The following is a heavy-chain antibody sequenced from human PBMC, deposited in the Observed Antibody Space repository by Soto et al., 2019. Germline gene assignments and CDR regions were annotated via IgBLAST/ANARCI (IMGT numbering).Heavy chain of an antibody. D-gene: IGHD3-22*01. CDR3: AKDYYDSSGYYFGIDY. J-gene: IGHJ4*02. V-gene: IGHV3-23*01. CDR2: ISGSGGST. CDR1: GFTFSSYA. Sequence: GGSLRLSCAASGFTFSSYAMSWVRQAPGKGLEWVSAISGSGGSTYYADSVKGRFTISRDNSKNTLYLQMNSLRAEDTAVYYCAKDYYDSSGYYFGIDYWGQGALVTVSS.